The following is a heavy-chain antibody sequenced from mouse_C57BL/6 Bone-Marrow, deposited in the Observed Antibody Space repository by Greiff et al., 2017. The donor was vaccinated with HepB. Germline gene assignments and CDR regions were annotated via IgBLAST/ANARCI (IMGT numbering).Heavy chain of an antibody. CDR2: LRSKSSNYAT. J-gene: IGHJ4*01. Sequence: EVQLVESGGGLVQPKGSLKLSCAASGFTFNTYAMHWVRQAPGKGLEWVARLRSKSSNYATYYADSVKDRFTISRDDSQSMLYLQMNNLKTEDTAMYYWVRWAPRGSSYVGAMDYWGQGTSVTVSS. CDR3: VRWAPRGSSYVGAMDY. V-gene: IGHV10-3*01. D-gene: IGHD1-1*01. CDR1: GFTFNTYA.